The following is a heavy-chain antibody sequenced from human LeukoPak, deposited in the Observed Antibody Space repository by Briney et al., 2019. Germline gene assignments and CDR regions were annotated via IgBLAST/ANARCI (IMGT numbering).Heavy chain of an antibody. CDR2: ISSSGSTI. CDR3: ATGNVGAPFDY. J-gene: IGHJ4*02. CDR1: GFTFSSYE. V-gene: IGHV3-48*03. D-gene: IGHD1-26*01. Sequence: GGSLRLSCAASGFTFSSYEMNWVRQAPGKGLEWVSYISSSGSTIYYADSVKGRFTISRDNAKNSLYLQMNSLRAEDTAVYYCATGNVGAPFDYWAREPWSPSPQ.